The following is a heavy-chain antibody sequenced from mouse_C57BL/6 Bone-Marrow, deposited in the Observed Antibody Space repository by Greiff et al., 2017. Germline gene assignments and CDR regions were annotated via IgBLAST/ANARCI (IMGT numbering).Heavy chain of an antibody. Sequence: QVQLQQSGAELVRPGASVKLSCKASGYTFTSYGISWVKQRTGQGLEWIGEIYPRSGNTNYNEKFKGKATLTADKSSSTAYMELRSLTSEGSAVYVCAREDDYHWWFDVWGTGTTVTVSA. CDR3: AREDDYHWWFDV. J-gene: IGHJ1*03. D-gene: IGHD2-4*01. V-gene: IGHV1-81*01. CDR2: IYPRSGNT. CDR1: GYTFTSYG.